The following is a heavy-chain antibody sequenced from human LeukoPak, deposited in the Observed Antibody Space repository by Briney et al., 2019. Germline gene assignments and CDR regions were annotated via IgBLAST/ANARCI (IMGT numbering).Heavy chain of an antibody. CDR3: XXYCSSTSCYAGVDY. D-gene: IGHD2-2*01. Sequence: SETLSLTCTVSGGSISSGGYSWSWIRQPPGKGLEWIGYIYHSGSTYYNPSLKSRVTISVDTSKNQFSLKLSSVTAADTAVYYXXXYCSSTSCYAGVDYWGQGTLVTVSS. V-gene: IGHV4-30-2*01. CDR2: IYHSGST. CDR1: GGSISSGGYS. J-gene: IGHJ4*02.